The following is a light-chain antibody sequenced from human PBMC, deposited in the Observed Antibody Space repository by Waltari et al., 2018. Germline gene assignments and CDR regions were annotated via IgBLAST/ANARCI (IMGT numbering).Light chain of an antibody. Sequence: EIVMTQSPATLSVSPGERATSSCRASQSVSSNLAWYQQKPGQAPRLLIYGASTRATGIPARFSGSGSGTEFTHTISSLQSEDFAVYYCQQYNNWPLFTFGQGTRLEIK. J-gene: IGKJ5*01. CDR3: QQYNNWPLFT. CDR2: GAS. V-gene: IGKV3-15*01. CDR1: QSVSSN.